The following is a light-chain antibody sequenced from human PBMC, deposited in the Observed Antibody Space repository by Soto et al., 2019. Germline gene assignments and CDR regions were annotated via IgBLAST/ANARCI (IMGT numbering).Light chain of an antibody. Sequence: DIQMTQSPSTLSGSVGDRVTITCRASQTISSWLAWYQQKPGKAPKLLIYKASTLKSGVPSRFRGSGSGTEFTLTISSLQPADFATDYCQHYSCYSAAFGQGTKVEL. CDR2: KAS. CDR1: QTISSW. V-gene: IGKV1-5*03. CDR3: QHYSCYSAA. J-gene: IGKJ1*01.